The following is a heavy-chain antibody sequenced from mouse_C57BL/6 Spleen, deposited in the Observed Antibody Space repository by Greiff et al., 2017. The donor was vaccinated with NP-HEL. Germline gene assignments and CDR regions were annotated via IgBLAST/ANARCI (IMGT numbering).Heavy chain of an antibody. CDR2: IDPANGNT. V-gene: IGHV14-3*01. D-gene: IGHD2-5*01. CDR1: GFYFKNTY. Sequence: VQLQQSVAELVRPGASVKLSCTASGFYFKNTYMHWVKQRPEQGLEWIGRIDPANGNTKYAPKFQGKATITVDTSSNTAYLQLSSLTSEDSAIYYWAVNPGYWGQGTTLPVSS. J-gene: IGHJ2*01. CDR3: AVNPGY.